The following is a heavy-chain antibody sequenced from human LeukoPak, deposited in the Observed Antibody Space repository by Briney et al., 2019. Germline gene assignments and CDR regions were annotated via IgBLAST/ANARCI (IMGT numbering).Heavy chain of an antibody. D-gene: IGHD3-3*01. CDR1: GYTFTSYY. CDR2: INPSGGST. CDR3: ARVQLYYDPTYYYYYYMDV. J-gene: IGHJ6*03. Sequence: EASVKVSCTASGYTFTSYYMHWVRQAPGQGLEWMGIINPSGGSTSYAQKFQGRVTMTRDTSTSTVYMELSSLRSEDTAVYYCARVQLYYDPTYYYYYYMDVWGKGTTVTISS. V-gene: IGHV1-46*01.